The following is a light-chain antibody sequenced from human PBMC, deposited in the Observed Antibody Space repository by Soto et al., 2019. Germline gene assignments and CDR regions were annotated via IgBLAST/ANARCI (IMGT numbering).Light chain of an antibody. J-gene: IGKJ3*01. CDR1: QSVTSSY. CDR2: GAS. Sequence: EIVLTQSPGTLSLSPGERATLACRASQSVTSSYLAWYQQKPGQAPRLLIYGASNRATAIPDRSSGSGSGTDFSLTISRLELEDFAVYYCQHYGCSPPFTFGPGTKVDIK. CDR3: QHYGCSPPFT. V-gene: IGKV3-20*01.